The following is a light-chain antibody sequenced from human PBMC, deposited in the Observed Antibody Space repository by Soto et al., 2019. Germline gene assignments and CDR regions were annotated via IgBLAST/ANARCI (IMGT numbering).Light chain of an antibody. CDR3: QQYDKFPYT. J-gene: IGKJ2*01. CDR2: DAS. V-gene: IGKV1-33*01. Sequence: DIQMTQSPSSLSASVGDRVTITCQASQAISNYLNWYQQKPGRAPKLLIFDASILETGVPSRFSGSGSGTDFTFIISRLQPEDIATYYCQQYDKFPYTFGQGTNLDI. CDR1: QAISNY.